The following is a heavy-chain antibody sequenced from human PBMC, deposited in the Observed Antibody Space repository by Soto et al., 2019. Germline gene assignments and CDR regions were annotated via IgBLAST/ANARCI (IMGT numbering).Heavy chain of an antibody. CDR2: IIPMFDTP. CDR3: ARGYSTGYFDY. Sequence: QVQLVQSGAEVKKPGSSMKVSCKTSGGPFSNYYISCVRQAPGQGLEWRGDIIPMFDTPKYAQKFQGRVTITADESTSAAYMELSSLRAEDTAVYYCARGYSTGYFDYWGRGTLITGPS. V-gene: IGHV1-69*01. CDR1: GGPFSNYY. J-gene: IGHJ4*02. D-gene: IGHD1-20*01.